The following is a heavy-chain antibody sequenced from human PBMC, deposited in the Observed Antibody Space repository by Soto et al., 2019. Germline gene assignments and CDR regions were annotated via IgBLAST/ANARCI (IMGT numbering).Heavy chain of an antibody. Sequence: EVQVLESGGGLVQPGGSLRLSCAASGFSFSSYAMSWVRKSPGKGLEWVSSIHGSAAGTYYADSVKGRFTISRDNSKNTLWLQMNSLRAEDTALYYCAKDYYFDSWGQGTLVTVSS. CDR2: IHGSAAGT. CDR3: AKDYYFDS. V-gene: IGHV3-23*01. J-gene: IGHJ4*02. CDR1: GFSFSSYA.